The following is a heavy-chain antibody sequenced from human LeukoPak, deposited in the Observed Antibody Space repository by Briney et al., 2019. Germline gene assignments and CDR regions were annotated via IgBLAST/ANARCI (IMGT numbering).Heavy chain of an antibody. CDR3: ARVYRRYFDY. J-gene: IGHJ4*02. Sequence: DSVKGRFTISRDNSKNTLYLQMNSLRAEDTAVYYCARVYRRYFDYWGQGTLVTVSS. V-gene: IGHV3-30*07. D-gene: IGHD1-14*01.